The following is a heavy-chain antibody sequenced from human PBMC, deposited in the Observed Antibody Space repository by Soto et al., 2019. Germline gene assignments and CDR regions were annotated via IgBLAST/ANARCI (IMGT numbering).Heavy chain of an antibody. CDR3: AREGSFSSSSLYDYVWGSYRYSAFDY. J-gene: IGHJ4*02. Sequence: SETLSLTCAVYGGSFSGYYWSWIRQPPGKGLEWIGEINHSGSTNYNPSLKSRVTISVDTSKNQFSLKLSSVIAADTAVYYCAREGSFSSSSLYDYVWGSYRYSAFDYWGQGTLVTVSS. CDR2: INHSGST. D-gene: IGHD3-16*02. CDR1: GGSFSGYY. V-gene: IGHV4-34*01.